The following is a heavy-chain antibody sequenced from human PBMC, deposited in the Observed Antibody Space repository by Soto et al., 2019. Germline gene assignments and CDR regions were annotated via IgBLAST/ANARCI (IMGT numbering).Heavy chain of an antibody. J-gene: IGHJ5*02. CDR1: GFTFGPYA. D-gene: IGHD4-17*01. CDR2: IGGGDDNT. V-gene: IGHV3-23*01. Sequence: EAHLLESGGKLVKPGESLRLSCEASGFTFGPYAMSWVRQAPGKGLEWVSAIGGGDDNTFYTDSVRGRFTIYRDNSRNTLYLQMNRLTVEDTAMYYCARGSNGCPERENRFDPWGQGTLVTVSS. CDR3: ARGSNGCPERENRFDP.